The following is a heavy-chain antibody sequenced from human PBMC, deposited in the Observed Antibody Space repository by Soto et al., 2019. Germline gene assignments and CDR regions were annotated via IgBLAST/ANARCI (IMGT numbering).Heavy chain of an antibody. Sequence: SETLSLTCTFSGGSVSSGSYYWSWIRQPPGKGLEWIGYIYYSGSTNYNPSLKSRVTISVDTSKNQFSLKLSSVTAADTAVYYCARTTMIVVVKPQYYFDYWGQGTLVTVSS. J-gene: IGHJ4*02. CDR2: IYYSGST. CDR3: ARTTMIVVVKPQYYFDY. D-gene: IGHD3-22*01. V-gene: IGHV4-61*01. CDR1: GGSVSSGSYY.